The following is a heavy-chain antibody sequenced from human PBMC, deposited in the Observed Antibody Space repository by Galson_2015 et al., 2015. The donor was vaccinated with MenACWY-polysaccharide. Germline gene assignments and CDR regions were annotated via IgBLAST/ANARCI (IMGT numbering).Heavy chain of an antibody. D-gene: IGHD5-12*01. Sequence: SVKVSCKVSGYTLTELSMHWVRQAPGKGLEWMGSFDPEDGETIYAQKFQGRVTITADKSTSTAYMELSSLRSEDTAVYYCARDGSGYDYVGPYYYYGMDVWGQGTAVTVSS. J-gene: IGHJ6*02. CDR2: FDPEDGET. CDR3: ARDGSGYDYVGPYYYYGMDV. V-gene: IGHV1-24*01. CDR1: GYTLTELS.